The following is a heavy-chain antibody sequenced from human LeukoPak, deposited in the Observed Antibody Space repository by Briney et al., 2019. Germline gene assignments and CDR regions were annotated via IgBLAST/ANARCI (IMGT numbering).Heavy chain of an antibody. CDR3: ARDRREAAAGPGDY. CDR2: INPNSGGT. CDR1: GYTFTGYY. J-gene: IGHJ4*02. D-gene: IGHD6-13*01. Sequence: EASVKVSCKASGYTFTGYYMHWVRQAPGQGLEWMGWINPNSGGTNYAQKFQGRVTMTRDTSISTAYMELSRLRSEDTAVYYCARDRREAAAGPGDYWGQGTLVTVSS. V-gene: IGHV1-2*02.